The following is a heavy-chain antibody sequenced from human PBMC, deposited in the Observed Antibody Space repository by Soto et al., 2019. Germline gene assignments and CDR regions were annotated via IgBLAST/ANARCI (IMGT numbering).Heavy chain of an antibody. CDR2: ISGSGGST. CDR3: AKDRLSDSVAGTSFDY. CDR1: GFTFSSYA. Sequence: GGSLRLSCAASGFTFSSYAMRWVRQAPGKGLEWVSAISGSGGSTYYADSVKGRFTITRDNSKNTLYLQMNSLRAEDTDVDYCAKDRLSDSVAGTSFDYWGQGTLVTVSS. D-gene: IGHD6-19*01. J-gene: IGHJ4*02. V-gene: IGHV3-23*01.